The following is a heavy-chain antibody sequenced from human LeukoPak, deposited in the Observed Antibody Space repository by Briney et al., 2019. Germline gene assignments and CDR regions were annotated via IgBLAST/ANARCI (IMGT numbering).Heavy chain of an antibody. CDR2: ISSSSSYI. Sequence: GGSLRLSCAAPGFTFSSYSMNWVRQAPGKGLEWVSSISSSSSYIYYADSVKGRFTISRGNAKNSLYLQMNSLRAEDTAVYYCARDSIVVVPAAMEPGIYYYYYMDVWGKGTTVTVSS. D-gene: IGHD2-2*01. CDR3: ARDSIVVVPAAMEPGIYYYYYMDV. J-gene: IGHJ6*03. V-gene: IGHV3-21*01. CDR1: GFTFSSYS.